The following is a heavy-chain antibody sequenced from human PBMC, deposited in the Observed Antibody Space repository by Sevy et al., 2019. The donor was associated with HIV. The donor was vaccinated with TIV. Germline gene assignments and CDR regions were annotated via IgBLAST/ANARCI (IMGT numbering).Heavy chain of an antibody. J-gene: IGHJ4*02. Sequence: GGSLRLSCAASEFTFTSYEMNWVRQAPGKGLEWVSYISSSGSTIYYADSVKGRFTISRDNAKNSLYLQMNSLRAEDKGVYYCAREGYGSGRYFDYWGQGTLVTVSS. CDR1: EFTFTSYE. CDR2: ISSSGSTI. V-gene: IGHV3-48*03. D-gene: IGHD3-10*01. CDR3: AREGYGSGRYFDY.